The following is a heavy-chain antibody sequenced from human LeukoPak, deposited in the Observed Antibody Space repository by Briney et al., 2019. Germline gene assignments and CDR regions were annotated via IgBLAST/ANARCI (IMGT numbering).Heavy chain of an antibody. CDR1: GGSFSGYY. V-gene: IGHV4-34*01. CDR3: ARGGRGLSIFGVVIIS. J-gene: IGHJ5*02. D-gene: IGHD3-3*01. Sequence: SETLSLTCAVYGGSFSGYYWSWIRQPPGKGLEWIGEINHSGSTNYNPSHKSRVTISVDTSKNQFSLKLSSVTAADTAVYYCARGGRGLSIFGVVIISWGQGTLVTVSS. CDR2: INHSGST.